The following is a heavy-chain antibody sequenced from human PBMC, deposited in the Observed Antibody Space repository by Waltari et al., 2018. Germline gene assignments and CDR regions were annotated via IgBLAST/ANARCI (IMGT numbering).Heavy chain of an antibody. V-gene: IGHV4-30-4*08. CDR1: GGSISSGDYY. Sequence: QVQLQESGPGLVKPSQTLSLTCTVSGGSISSGDYYWSWIRQPPGKGLEWIGYIYYSGGNYYNPSLKSRVTISVDTSKNQFSLKLSSVTAADTAVYYCARNQPLRYFDWRGGAFDIWGQGTMVTVSS. D-gene: IGHD3-9*01. CDR3: ARNQPLRYFDWRGGAFDI. CDR2: IYYSGGN. J-gene: IGHJ3*02.